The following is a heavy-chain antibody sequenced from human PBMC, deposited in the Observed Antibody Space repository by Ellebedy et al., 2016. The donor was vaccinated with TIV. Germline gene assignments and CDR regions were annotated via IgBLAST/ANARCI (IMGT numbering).Heavy chain of an antibody. J-gene: IGHJ3*02. CDR2: INQDESQR. Sequence: GGSLRLSCAASRFSFRSYWMSWVRQAPGRGLEWVANINQDESQRYYVDSVKGRFTISRDNAKNSLYLQMSSLRVEDTAVYYCATDGSYGDYLSPAHAFEIWGQGTMVAVSS. CDR3: ATDGSYGDYLSPAHAFEI. CDR1: RFSFRSYW. V-gene: IGHV3-7*01. D-gene: IGHD1-26*01.